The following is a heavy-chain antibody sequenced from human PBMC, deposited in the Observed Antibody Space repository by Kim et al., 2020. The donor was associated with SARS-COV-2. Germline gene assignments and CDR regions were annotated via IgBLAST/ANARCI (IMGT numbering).Heavy chain of an antibody. J-gene: IGHJ5*02. V-gene: IGHV1-18*04. CDR2: ISGYNGNT. CDR1: GYTFTSYG. CDR3: ARDPDSSGRFDP. Sequence: ASVKVSCQASGYTFTSYGISWVRQAPGQGLEWMGWISGYNGNTKYVQRFQGRVTMTTDTSTSTAYMELRSLRSDDTAVYYCARDPDSSGRFDPWGQGTLVTVSS. D-gene: IGHD3-22*01.